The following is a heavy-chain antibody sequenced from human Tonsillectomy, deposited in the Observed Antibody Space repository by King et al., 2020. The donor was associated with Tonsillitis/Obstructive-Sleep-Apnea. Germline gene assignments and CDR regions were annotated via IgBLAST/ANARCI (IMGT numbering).Heavy chain of an antibody. CDR2: ISYDGSNK. CDR1: GFTFSSYG. J-gene: IGHJ6*03. V-gene: IGHV3-30*18. Sequence: QLVQSGGGVVQPGRSLRLSCAASGFTFSSYGMHWVRQAPGKGLEWVAVISYDGSNKYYADSVKGRFTISRDNSKNTLYLQMNSLRAEDTAVYYCAEGNFWSGYHYYYYYYMDVWGKGTTVTVSS. CDR3: AEGNFWSGYHYYYYYYMDV. D-gene: IGHD3-3*01.